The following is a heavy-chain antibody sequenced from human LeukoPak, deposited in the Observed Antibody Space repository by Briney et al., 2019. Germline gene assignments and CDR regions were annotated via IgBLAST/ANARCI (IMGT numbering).Heavy chain of an antibody. V-gene: IGHV3-23*01. J-gene: IGHJ4*02. D-gene: IGHD1-26*01. CDR3: ARDPTPGGRNVDLSY. CDR1: GFAFSNYA. CDR2: LSESGDVT. Sequence: GGSLRLSCAASGFAFSNYAMNWVRQAPGKGLEWVSSLSESGDVTSYADSVKGRFTISRDNSRNILHLQMSSLRAEDTAVYYCARDPTPGGRNVDLSYWGQGTLVTVSS.